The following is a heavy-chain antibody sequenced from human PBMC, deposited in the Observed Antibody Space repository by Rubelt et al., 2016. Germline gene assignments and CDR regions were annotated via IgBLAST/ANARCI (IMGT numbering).Heavy chain of an antibody. CDR2: INHGGSN. V-gene: IGHV4-59*12. CDR1: GGSISSYY. J-gene: IGHJ4*02. CDR3: AREMAPAGQDY. D-gene: IGHD6-13*01. Sequence: QVQLQESGPGLVKPSETLSLTCTVSGGSISSYYWSWIRQPAGKGLEWIGKINHGGSNNYNPSLKSRITISLDTSQIQFSVKLSSVAAADTAVYYWAREMAPAGQDYWGQGTLVTVSS.